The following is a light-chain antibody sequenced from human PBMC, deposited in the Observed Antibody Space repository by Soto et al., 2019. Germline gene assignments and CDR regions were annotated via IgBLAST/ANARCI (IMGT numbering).Light chain of an antibody. CDR2: GAS. CDR1: QSVSSN. CDR3: QQYSNWPPIT. V-gene: IGKV3-15*01. J-gene: IGKJ5*01. Sequence: EIVMTQSPATLSVSPGERATLSCRASQSVSSNLAWYQQKPGQAPRLLIYGASTRATGIPARFSGSGSGTEFTLTINSLQSEDFAVYYWQQYSNWPPITFGQGTRLEIK.